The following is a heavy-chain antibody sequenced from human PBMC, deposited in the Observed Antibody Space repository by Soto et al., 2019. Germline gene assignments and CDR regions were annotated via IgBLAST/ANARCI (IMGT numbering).Heavy chain of an antibody. V-gene: IGHV3-73*02. J-gene: IGHJ6*02. CDR2: IRSEVYSYAT. CDR1: GFTFSDST. CDR3: RRCSGSYCMDV. D-gene: IGHD3-10*02. Sequence: EVQLVESGGGLVQPGGSLKVSCAASGFTFSDSTIHWVRQASGKGLEWVGRIRSEVYSYATVCAASVKDRFTISRDDSKNTAYRKMNSFKLEDTAVYYCRRCSGSYCMDVWGQGTTVTVSS.